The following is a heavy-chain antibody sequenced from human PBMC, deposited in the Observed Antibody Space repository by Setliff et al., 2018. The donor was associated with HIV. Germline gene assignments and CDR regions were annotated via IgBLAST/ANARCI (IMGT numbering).Heavy chain of an antibody. CDR1: GYTFTTYD. CDR2: MNPNSGNT. J-gene: IGHJ6*03. V-gene: IGHV1-8*02. CDR3: ARITMVRGVINYYYYYMDV. D-gene: IGHD3-10*01. Sequence: ASVKVSCKASGYTFTTYDINWVRQATGQGLEWMGWMNPNSGNTGYTQEFQGRVTMTRDTSISTAYMELSRLRSDDTAVYYCARITMVRGVINYYYYYMDVWGKGTTVTVSS.